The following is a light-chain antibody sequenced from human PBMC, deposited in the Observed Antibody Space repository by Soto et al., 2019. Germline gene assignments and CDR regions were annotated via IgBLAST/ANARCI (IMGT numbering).Light chain of an antibody. CDR2: DAS. CDR3: QQYNSYSPT. V-gene: IGKV1-5*01. J-gene: IGKJ1*01. CDR1: QSISSW. Sequence: DIQITQSPSTLSSSVLERFTITCRASQSISSWLAWYQQKPGKAPKLLIYDASSLESGVPSRFSGSGSETEFTLTISGLQPGDSATYYCQQYNSYSPTFGQGTKVDIK.